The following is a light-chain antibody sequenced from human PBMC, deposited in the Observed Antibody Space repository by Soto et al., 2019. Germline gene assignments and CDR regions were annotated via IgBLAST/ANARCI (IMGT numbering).Light chain of an antibody. CDR3: QQYGYSPYT. CDR2: GTS. J-gene: IGKJ2*01. V-gene: IGKV3-20*01. Sequence: EIVLTQSPGTLSLSPGERATLSCRASRSVTSRYLAWYQQKPGQAPRRLIYGTSSRATGIPDRFSGSGSGTDFTLTISRLEPEEVAVDYCQQYGYSPYTFGQGTDLEIK. CDR1: RSVTSRY.